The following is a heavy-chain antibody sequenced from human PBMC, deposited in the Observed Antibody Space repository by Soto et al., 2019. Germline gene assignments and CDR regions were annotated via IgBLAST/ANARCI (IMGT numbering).Heavy chain of an antibody. CDR1: GGTFSSYA. J-gene: IGHJ3*02. CDR2: IIPIFGTA. D-gene: IGHD2-8*01. CDR3: ARDLWLKYRTNGVCYKGGHGAFDI. Sequence: SVKVSCKASGGTFSSYAISWARQAPGQGLEWMGGIIPIFGTANYAQKFQGRVTITADESTSTAYMELSSLRSEDTAVYYCARDLWLKYRTNGVCYKGGHGAFDIWGQGTMVTVSS. V-gene: IGHV1-69*13.